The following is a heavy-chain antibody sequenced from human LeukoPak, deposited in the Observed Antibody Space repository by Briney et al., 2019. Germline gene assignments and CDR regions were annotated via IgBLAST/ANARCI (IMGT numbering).Heavy chain of an antibody. CDR2: IIPIFGTA. V-gene: IGHV1-69*01. Sequence: SVKVSCKASGGTFSSYAISWVRQAPGQGLEWMGGIIPIFGTANYAQKFQGRVTITADESTSTAYMELSSLRSEDTGVYYCASYSGRQPAYGWFDPWGQGTLVTVSS. D-gene: IGHD6-19*01. J-gene: IGHJ5*02. CDR3: ASYSGRQPAYGWFDP. CDR1: GGTFSSYA.